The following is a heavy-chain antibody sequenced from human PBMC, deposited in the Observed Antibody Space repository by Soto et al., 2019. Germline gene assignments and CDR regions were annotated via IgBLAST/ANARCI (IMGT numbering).Heavy chain of an antibody. CDR3: TTDSADIVVVPASFGMGV. V-gene: IGHV3-15*01. D-gene: IGHD2-2*01. CDR2: IKSITDGGTT. Sequence: PGGSLRLSCAASGITFSNAWMTWVRQAPGKGLEWVGRIKSITDGGTTDYAGPVKGRFTISRDDSEDTLYPQMNNLRTEDTAVYHCTTDSADIVVVPASFGMGVCGQGTTVTVSS. CDR1: GITFSNAW. J-gene: IGHJ6*02.